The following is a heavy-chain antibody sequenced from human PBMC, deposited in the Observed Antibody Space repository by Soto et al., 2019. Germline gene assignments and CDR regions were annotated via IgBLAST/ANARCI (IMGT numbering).Heavy chain of an antibody. D-gene: IGHD3-10*01. CDR2: IYYSGST. Sequence: QVQLQESGPGLVKPSQTLSLTCTVSGGSIRSGGYYWSWIRQHPGKGLEWIGYIYYSGSTYYNPSLKSRVTISVDTSKNQFSLKLSSVIAADSAVYYCARGPGTMAKIDYWGQGTLVTVSS. V-gene: IGHV4-31*03. J-gene: IGHJ4*02. CDR3: ARGPGTMAKIDY. CDR1: GGSIRSGGYY.